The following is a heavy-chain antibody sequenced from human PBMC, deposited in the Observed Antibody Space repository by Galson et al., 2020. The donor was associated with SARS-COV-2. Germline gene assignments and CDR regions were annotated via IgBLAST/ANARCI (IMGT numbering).Heavy chain of an antibody. CDR1: GFTLSRYD. Sequence: TGGSLRLSCAASGFTLSRYDMHWVRQATGKGLEWVSAIGAAGDTYYAGSVKGRFTISRENAKNSLYLQMNSLRAGDTAVYYCTRSNPELAGYYFDYWGQEPWSPSPQ. CDR2: IGAAGDT. D-gene: IGHD6-19*01. J-gene: IGHJ4*01. CDR3: TRSNPELAGYYFDY. V-gene: IGHV3-13*01.